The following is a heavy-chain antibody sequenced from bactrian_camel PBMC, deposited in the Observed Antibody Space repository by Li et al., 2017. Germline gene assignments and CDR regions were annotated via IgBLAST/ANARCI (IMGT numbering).Heavy chain of an antibody. CDR2: IYLNHGTM. Sequence: HVQLVESGGDSVQAGGSQTLSCVYSDYTSTTNTLAWFRQPPGKKREAVAVIYLNHGTMAYAPSVKGRFTISQDHAKNTVYLQMSSLKPEDTAVYYCVRDAFVGARWWFYEYWGQGTQVTVS. D-gene: IGHD1*01. V-gene: IGHV3S63*01. J-gene: IGHJ4*01. CDR3: VRDAFVGARWWFYEY. CDR1: DYTSTTNT.